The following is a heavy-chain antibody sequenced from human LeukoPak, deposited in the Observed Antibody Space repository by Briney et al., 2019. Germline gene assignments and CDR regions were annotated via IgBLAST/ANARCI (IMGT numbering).Heavy chain of an antibody. Sequence: SETLSLTCTVSGGSISSSSYYWGWIRQPPGKGLEWIGSIYYSGSTYYNPSLKSRGTISVDTSKNQFSLKLSSVTAADTAVYYCARLMEYYDILTGYYAFDIWGQGTMVTVSS. CDR3: ARLMEYYDILTGYYAFDI. CDR1: GGSISSSSYY. D-gene: IGHD3-9*01. V-gene: IGHV4-39*01. J-gene: IGHJ3*02. CDR2: IYYSGST.